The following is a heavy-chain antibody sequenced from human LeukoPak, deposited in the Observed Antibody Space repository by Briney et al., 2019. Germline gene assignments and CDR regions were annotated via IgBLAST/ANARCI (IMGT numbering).Heavy chain of an antibody. Sequence: ASVKVSCKVSGYTLTELSMHWVRQAPGKGLEWMGGFDPEDGETIYAQEFQGRVTMTEDTSTDTAYMELSSLRSEDTAVYYCATDRPGVERDAFDIWGQGTMVTVSS. CDR1: GYTLTELS. V-gene: IGHV1-24*01. CDR2: FDPEDGET. CDR3: ATDRPGVERDAFDI. J-gene: IGHJ3*02. D-gene: IGHD6-6*01.